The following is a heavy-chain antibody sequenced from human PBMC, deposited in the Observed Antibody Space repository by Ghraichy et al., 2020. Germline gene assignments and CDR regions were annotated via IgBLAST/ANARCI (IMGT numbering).Heavy chain of an antibody. V-gene: IGHV4-59*08. D-gene: IGHD1-26*01. CDR1: GGSISSYY. CDR3: ASGARKVGATPLDY. Sequence: SETLSLTCTVSGGSISSYYWSWIRQPPGKGLEWIGYIYYSGSTNYNPSLKSRVTISVDTSKNQFSLKLSSVTAADTAVYYCASGARKVGATPLDYWGQGTLVTVSS. CDR2: IYYSGST. J-gene: IGHJ4*02.